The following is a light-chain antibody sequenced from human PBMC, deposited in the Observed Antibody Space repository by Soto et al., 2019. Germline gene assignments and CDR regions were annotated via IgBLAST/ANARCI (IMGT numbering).Light chain of an antibody. CDR2: EVT. CDR3: TSFTTSKTYI. J-gene: IGLJ1*01. CDR1: SSDIGSYDR. V-gene: IGLV2-18*02. Sequence: QSVLTQPPSVSGSPGRSVTISCTGTSSDIGSYDRVSWYQQPPGTAPRLMIYEVTNRPSGVPDRFSGSKSGNTASLTISGLQPEDETDYYCTSFTTSKTYIFGTGTKVTVL.